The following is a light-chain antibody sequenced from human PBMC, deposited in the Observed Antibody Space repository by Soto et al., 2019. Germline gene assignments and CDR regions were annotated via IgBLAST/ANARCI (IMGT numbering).Light chain of an antibody. CDR1: NIESKS. CDR3: QVWDPSSDHYV. V-gene: IGLV3-21*02. J-gene: IGLJ1*01. Sequence: SYELTQPPSVSVAPGQTARITCGGNNIESKSVHWYQQRPGQAPVLVIYVDSDRPSGIPDRFSASTSGNTAALTISRVEAGDEADYYCQVWDPSSDHYVFGSGTKLTVL. CDR2: VDS.